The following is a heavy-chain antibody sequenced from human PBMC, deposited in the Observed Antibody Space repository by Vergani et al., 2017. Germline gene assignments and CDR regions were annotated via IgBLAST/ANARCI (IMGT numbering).Heavy chain of an antibody. CDR3: ARVENYYDSSGYYYAGNWFDP. D-gene: IGHD3-22*01. V-gene: IGHV4-59*08. CDR2: IYYSGST. Sequence: QVQLQESGPGLVKPSETLSLTCTVSGGSISSYYWSWIRQPPGKGLEWIGYIYYSGSTNYNPSLKSRVTISVDTSKNQFSLKLSFVTAADTAVYYCARVENYYDSSGYYYAGNWFDPWGQGTLVTVSS. CDR1: GGSISSYY. J-gene: IGHJ5*02.